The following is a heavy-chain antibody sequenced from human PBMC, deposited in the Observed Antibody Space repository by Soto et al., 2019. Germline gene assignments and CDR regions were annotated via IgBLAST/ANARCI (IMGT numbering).Heavy chain of an antibody. CDR3: ARVAHYDFWSGYYRTPYGMDV. V-gene: IGHV4-59*01. CDR2: IYYSGST. Sequence: LETLSLTCTVSGGSISSYYWSWIRQPPGKGLEWIGYIYYSGSTNYNPSLKSRVTISVDTSKNQFSLKLSSVTAADTAVYYCARVAHYDFWSGYYRTPYGMDVWGQGTTVTVSS. J-gene: IGHJ6*02. CDR1: GGSISSYY. D-gene: IGHD3-3*01.